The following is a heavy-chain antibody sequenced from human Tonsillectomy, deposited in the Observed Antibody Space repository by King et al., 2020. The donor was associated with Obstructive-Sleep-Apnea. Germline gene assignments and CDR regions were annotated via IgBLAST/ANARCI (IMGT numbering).Heavy chain of an antibody. CDR3: ARGYSYAGGLFDS. CDR2: VNSDGRST. CDR1: GFTFSNYW. V-gene: IGHV3-74*01. Sequence: VQLVESGGGLVQPGGSLRLSCVASGFTFSNYWMHWVRQAPGKGLVWVSRVNSDGRSTTYADSVKGRFTISKDIAKNTLYLHMDGLRAEDTAVYYCARGYSYAGGLFDSWVQGTLVTVSS. J-gene: IGHJ4*02. D-gene: IGHD5-18*01.